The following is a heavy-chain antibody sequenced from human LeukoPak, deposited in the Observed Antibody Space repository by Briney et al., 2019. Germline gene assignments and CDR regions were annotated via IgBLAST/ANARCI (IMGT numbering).Heavy chain of an antibody. V-gene: IGHV3-30-3*01. D-gene: IGHD6-6*01. Sequence: PGRSLRLSCAASGFTFSSYAMHWVRQAPGKGLEWVAVISYDGSNKYYADSVKGRFTISRDNSKNTLYLQMNSLRAEDTAVYYCARTPSYSSSSPGWFDPWGQGTLVTVSS. CDR3: ARTPSYSSSSPGWFDP. J-gene: IGHJ5*02. CDR1: GFTFSSYA. CDR2: ISYDGSNK.